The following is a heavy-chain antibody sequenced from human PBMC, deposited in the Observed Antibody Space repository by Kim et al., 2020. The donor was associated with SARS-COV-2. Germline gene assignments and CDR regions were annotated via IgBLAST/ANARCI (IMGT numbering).Heavy chain of an antibody. CDR3: AKGNLAAAGKFGVDY. J-gene: IGHJ4*02. CDR2: ISGSGGST. Sequence: GGSLRLSCAASGFTFSSYAMSWVRQAPGKVLEWVSAISGSGGSTYYADSVKGRFTISRDNSKNTLYLQMNSLRAEDTAVYYCAKGNLAAAGKFGVDYWGQGTLVTVSS. CDR1: GFTFSSYA. D-gene: IGHD6-13*01. V-gene: IGHV3-23*01.